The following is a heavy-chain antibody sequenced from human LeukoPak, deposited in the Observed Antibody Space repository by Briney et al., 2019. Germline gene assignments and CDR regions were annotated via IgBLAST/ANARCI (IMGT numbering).Heavy chain of an antibody. Sequence: SETLSLTCTVSGGSISSYYWSWIRQPPGKGLEWIGYIYYSGSTNYNPSLKSRVTISVDTSKNQFSLKLSSVTAADTAVYYCARGWYYFDYWGQGTLVTVSS. V-gene: IGHV4-59*01. CDR3: ARGWYYFDY. J-gene: IGHJ4*02. CDR1: GGSISSYY. CDR2: IYYSGST. D-gene: IGHD2-15*01.